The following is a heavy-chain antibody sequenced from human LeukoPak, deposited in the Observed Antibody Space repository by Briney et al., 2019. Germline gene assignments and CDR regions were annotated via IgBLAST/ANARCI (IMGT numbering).Heavy chain of an antibody. Sequence: SETLSLTCTVSGGSISSSSYYWGWIRQPPGKGLEWIGSIYYSGSTYYNPSLKSRVTISEDTSKNQFSLKLSSVTAADTAVYYCARHTYYDFWSGYLYYFDYWGQGTLVTVSS. CDR2: IYYSGST. J-gene: IGHJ4*02. V-gene: IGHV4-39*01. CDR3: ARHTYYDFWSGYLYYFDY. CDR1: GGSISSSSYY. D-gene: IGHD3-3*01.